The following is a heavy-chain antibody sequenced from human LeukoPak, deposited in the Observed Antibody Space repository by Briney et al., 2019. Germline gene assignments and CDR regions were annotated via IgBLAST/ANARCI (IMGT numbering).Heavy chain of an antibody. Sequence: ASVKVSCKASGYNFVTFGLNWVRQAPGQGLEWMGWISAYNGNTNYEQKLQDRLTMTTDTSKNIAYMELRTLKSDDTAVYYCARGGPSVSGADDLLAFDIWGPGTMVTVSS. CDR1: GYNFVTFG. J-gene: IGHJ3*02. D-gene: IGHD2-8*02. CDR3: ARGGPSVSGADDLLAFDI. V-gene: IGHV1-18*01. CDR2: ISAYNGNT.